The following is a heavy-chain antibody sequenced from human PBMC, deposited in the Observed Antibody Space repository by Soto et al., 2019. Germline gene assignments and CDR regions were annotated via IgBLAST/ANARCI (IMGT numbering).Heavy chain of an antibody. CDR3: TTEAGQFYYDSSGYSVGRRYYGMDV. D-gene: IGHD3-22*01. CDR1: GFTFSNAW. CDR2: IKSKTDGGTT. J-gene: IGHJ6*02. Sequence: GGSLRLSCAASGFTFSNAWMNWVRQAPGKGLEWVGRIKSKTDGGTTDYAAPGKGRFTISRDDSKNTLYLQMNSLKTEDTAVYYCTTEAGQFYYDSSGYSVGRRYYGMDVWGQGTTVTVSS. V-gene: IGHV3-15*07.